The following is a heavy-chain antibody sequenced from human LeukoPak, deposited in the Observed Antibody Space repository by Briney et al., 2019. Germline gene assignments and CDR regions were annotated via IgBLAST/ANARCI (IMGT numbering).Heavy chain of an antibody. Sequence: SQTLSLTCAISGDSVSSNSAAWNWIRQSPSRGLEWLGRTYYRSKWYNDYAVSVKSRITINPDTSKNQFSLQLNSVTPEDTAVYYCATTSGYSSSWYSPGGMDVWGQGTTVTVSS. CDR1: GDSVSSNSAA. CDR2: TYYRSKWYN. D-gene: IGHD6-13*01. J-gene: IGHJ6*02. CDR3: ATTSGYSSSWYSPGGMDV. V-gene: IGHV6-1*01.